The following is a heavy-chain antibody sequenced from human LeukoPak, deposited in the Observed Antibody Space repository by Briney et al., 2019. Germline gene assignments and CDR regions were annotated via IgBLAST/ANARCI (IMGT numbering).Heavy chain of an antibody. CDR3: ARLRYYAVDV. CDR1: GFTFNTFD. V-gene: IGHV3-48*01. J-gene: IGHJ6*02. CDR2: ISSGSSSR. Sequence: GGSLRLSCAACGFTFNTFDMTLVRQAPGKGLEWVSYISSGSSSRYYADSVKGRFTISRDNAKNSLYLQMNSLKAEDTAVYFCARLRYYAVDVWGQGTTVIVSS.